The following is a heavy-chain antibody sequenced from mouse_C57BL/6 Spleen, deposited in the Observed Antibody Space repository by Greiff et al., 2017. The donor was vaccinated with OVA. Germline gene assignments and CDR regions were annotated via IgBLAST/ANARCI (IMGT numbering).Heavy chain of an antibody. CDR1: GYAFSSSW. J-gene: IGHJ1*03. CDR3: ARESLYYGNFYWYFDV. D-gene: IGHD2-1*01. V-gene: IGHV1-82*01. Sequence: VQLQQSGPELVKPGASVKISCKASGYAFSSSWMNWVKQRPGKGLEWIGRIYPGDGDTNYNGKFKGKATLTADKSSSTAYMQLSSLTSEDSAVYFCARESLYYGNFYWYFDVWGTGTTVTVSS. CDR2: IYPGDGDT.